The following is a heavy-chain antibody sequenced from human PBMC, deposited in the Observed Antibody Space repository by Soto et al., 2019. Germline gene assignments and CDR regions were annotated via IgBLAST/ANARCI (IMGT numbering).Heavy chain of an antibody. D-gene: IGHD2-21*02. CDR1: GGTFSSYA. J-gene: IGHJ4*02. CDR2: IIPIFGTA. Sequence: QVQLAQSGAEVKKPGSSVKVSCKASGGTFSSYAISWVRQAPGQGLEWMGGIIPIFGTANYAQKFQGRVTITADESTSTAYMELSSLRSEDTAVYYCASPYCGGDCYWYPLDYWGQGTLVTVSS. CDR3: ASPYCGGDCYWYPLDY. V-gene: IGHV1-69*12.